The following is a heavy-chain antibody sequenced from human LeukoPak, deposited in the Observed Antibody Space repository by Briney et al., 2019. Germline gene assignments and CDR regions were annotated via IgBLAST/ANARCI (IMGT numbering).Heavy chain of an antibody. D-gene: IGHD1-26*01. CDR3: AREGASEWELLLFDY. Sequence: GGSLRLSCSASGFTFSSYGMHWVRQAPGKGLEWVAVIWYDGSNKYYADSVKGRFTISRDNSKNTLYLQMNSLRAEDTAVYYCAREGASEWELLLFDYWGQGTLVTVSS. V-gene: IGHV3-33*01. J-gene: IGHJ4*02. CDR1: GFTFSSYG. CDR2: IWYDGSNK.